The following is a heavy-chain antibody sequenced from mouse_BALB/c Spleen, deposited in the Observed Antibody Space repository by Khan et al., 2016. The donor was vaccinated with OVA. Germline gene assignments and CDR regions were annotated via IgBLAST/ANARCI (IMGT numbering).Heavy chain of an antibody. D-gene: IGHD4-1*02. J-gene: IGHJ4*01. CDR3: ARMGDNWAMDC. V-gene: IGHV9-3-1*01. CDR1: GFTFTNYG. CDR2: INTYTGEP. Sequence: QIQLVQSGPELKKPGETVQISCKASGFTFTNYGMNWVKQAPGKGLKWMGWINTYTGEPTFADDFKGRFAFSLETSASTAYLQISSLKNEDSAIYFCARMGDNWAMDCWGQGTSVTVSS.